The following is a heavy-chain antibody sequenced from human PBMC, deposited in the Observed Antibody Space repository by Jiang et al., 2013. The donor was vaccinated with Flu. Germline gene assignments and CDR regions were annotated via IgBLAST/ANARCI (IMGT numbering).Heavy chain of an antibody. CDR2: INTNTGNP. Sequence: PGASVKVSCKASGYTFTSYAMNWVRQAPGQGLEWMGWINTNTGNPTYAQGFTGRFVFSLDTSVSTAYLQICSLKAEDTAVYYCAREDCTNGVCAFDPWGQGTLVTVSS. V-gene: IGHV7-4-1*01. D-gene: IGHD2-8*01. CDR3: AREDCTNGVCAFDP. J-gene: IGHJ5*02. CDR1: GYTFTSYA.